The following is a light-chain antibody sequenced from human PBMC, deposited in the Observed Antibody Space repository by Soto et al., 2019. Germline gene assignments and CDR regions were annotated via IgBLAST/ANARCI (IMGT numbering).Light chain of an antibody. J-gene: IGKJ1*01. V-gene: IGKV3-20*01. CDR1: QSVRSTY. CDR3: QQYGSSPGT. Sequence: EIVLTQSPGTLSLSPGERATLSCRASQSVRSTYLAWYQQRPGQAPRLLISGASSRATGISDRFSGSGSGTDFTLTISRLEPEDFAVYYCQQYGSSPGTFGQGTKVDIK. CDR2: GAS.